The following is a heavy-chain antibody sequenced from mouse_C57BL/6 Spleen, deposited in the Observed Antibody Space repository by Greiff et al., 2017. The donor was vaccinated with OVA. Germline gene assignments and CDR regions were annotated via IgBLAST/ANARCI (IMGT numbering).Heavy chain of an antibody. J-gene: IGHJ4*01. CDR1: GFSLTSYG. CDR3: AKHKDGSSGAIDY. D-gene: IGHD1-1*01. CDR2: IWGGGST. V-gene: IGHV2-9*01. Sequence: QVQLQQSGPGLVAPSQSLSITCTVSGFSLTSYGVDWVRQPPGKGLEWLGVIWGGGSTNYNSALMSRLSISKDNSKTQVLLKMKSLQTDYTAMYYCAKHKDGSSGAIDYWGQGTSVTVSS.